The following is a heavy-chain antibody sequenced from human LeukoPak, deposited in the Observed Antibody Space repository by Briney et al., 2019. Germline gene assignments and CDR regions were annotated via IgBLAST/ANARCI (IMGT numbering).Heavy chain of an antibody. CDR2: IWYDGSNK. D-gene: IGHD3-22*01. CDR3: ARGSITMIVGWEGLDAFDI. CDR1: GFTFSSYG. Sequence: GGSLRPSCAASGFTFSSYGMHWVRQAPGKGLEWVAVIWYDGSNKYYADSVKGRFTISRDNSKNTLYLQMNSLRAEDTAVYYCARGSITMIVGWEGLDAFDIWGQGTMVTVSS. J-gene: IGHJ3*02. V-gene: IGHV3-33*01.